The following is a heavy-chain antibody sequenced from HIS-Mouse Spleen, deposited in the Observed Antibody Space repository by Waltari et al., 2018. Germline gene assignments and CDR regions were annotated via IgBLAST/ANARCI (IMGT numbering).Heavy chain of an antibody. Sequence: QVQLQQWGPGLLKPSETLSLTCAVYVGSFSGYHCSWIRQPPGKGLEWFGEINHSGSTNYNPSLKSRVTISVDTSKNQFSLKLSSVTAADTAVYYCARANGEGYYFDYWGQGTLVTVSS. J-gene: IGHJ4*02. D-gene: IGHD2-8*01. CDR2: INHSGST. CDR3: ARANGEGYYFDY. CDR1: VGSFSGYH. V-gene: IGHV4-34*01.